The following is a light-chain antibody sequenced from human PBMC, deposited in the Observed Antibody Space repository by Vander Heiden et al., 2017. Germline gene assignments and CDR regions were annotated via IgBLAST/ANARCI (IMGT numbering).Light chain of an antibody. J-gene: IGKJ2*01. Sequence: TLGQPASIFCRCRRSLEYSDGNAYLNWFQRRPSQCPRRLIYKVSNRDTGVADRFSCSGSSTDFKLKISGVEAEEVGVYCRMQGRRGPYTFGRGTKLEIK. CDR2: KVS. CDR3: MQGRRGPYT. CDR1: RSLEYSDGNAY. V-gene: IGKV2-30*01.